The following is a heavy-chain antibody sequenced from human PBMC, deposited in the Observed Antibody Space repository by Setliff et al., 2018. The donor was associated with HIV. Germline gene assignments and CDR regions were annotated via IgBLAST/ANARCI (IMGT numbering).Heavy chain of an antibody. CDR2: IYHSGST. D-gene: IGHD3-9*01. J-gene: IGHJ6*02. CDR1: GYSINSGYY. V-gene: IGHV4-38-2*02. Sequence: SETLSLTCAVSGYSINSGYYWGWIRQPPGKGLEWIGNIYHSGSTYYNPSLKSRVTISVDTSKNQFSLKLSSVTAADTAVYFCARDPGYFDWLRSYRHYYGMDVWGQGTTVTVSS. CDR3: ARDPGYFDWLRSYRHYYGMDV.